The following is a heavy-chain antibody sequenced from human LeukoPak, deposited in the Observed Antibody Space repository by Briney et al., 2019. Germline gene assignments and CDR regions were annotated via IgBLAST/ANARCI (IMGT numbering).Heavy chain of an antibody. CDR2: IYHSGST. J-gene: IGHJ4*02. CDR3: ARDPGYYGSGSPRPY. CDR1: GYSISSGYY. D-gene: IGHD3-10*01. V-gene: IGHV4-38-2*02. Sequence: PSETLSLTCTVSGYSISSGYYWGWIRQPPGKGLEWIGSIYHSGSTYYNPSLKSRVTISVDTSKNQFSLKLSSVTAADTAVYYCARDPGYYGSGSPRPYWGQGTLVTVSS.